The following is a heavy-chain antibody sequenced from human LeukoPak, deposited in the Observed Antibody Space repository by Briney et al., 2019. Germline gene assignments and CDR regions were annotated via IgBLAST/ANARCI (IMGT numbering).Heavy chain of an antibody. D-gene: IGHD1-1*01. V-gene: IGHV3-7*04. J-gene: IGHJ4*02. CDR3: TTENWYVFEH. CDR1: GFPFSSYY. CDR2: INQGKSIT. Sequence: SLRPSCAPSGFPFSSYYMTWVRQAPGKGLEWVATINQGKSITDSVDAVKGRFTVSRDNAKNSLYLQMNSLRAEDTAVYYCTTENWYVFEHWGQGTLVSVSS.